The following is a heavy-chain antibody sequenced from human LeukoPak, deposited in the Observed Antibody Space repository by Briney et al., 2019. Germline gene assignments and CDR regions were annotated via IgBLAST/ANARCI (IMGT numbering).Heavy chain of an antibody. Sequence: GGSLRLSCAASEFTVSTNYMSWVRQAPGKGLEWVSVIYSGGSTYYADSVKGRFTISRDNSKNTLYLQMNGLRAEDTAVYYCARSSSTWYFYMDVWGKGTTVTVSS. D-gene: IGHD6-6*01. J-gene: IGHJ6*03. CDR2: IYSGGST. CDR3: ARSSSTWYFYMDV. CDR1: EFTVSTNY. V-gene: IGHV3-53*01.